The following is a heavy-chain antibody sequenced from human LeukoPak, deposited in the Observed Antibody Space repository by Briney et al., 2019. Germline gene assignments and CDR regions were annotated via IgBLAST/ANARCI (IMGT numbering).Heavy chain of an antibody. CDR2: INPKDGVT. J-gene: IGHJ3*01. D-gene: IGHD5-12*01. CDR3: ARDPDIVGFNSDALDF. Sequence: GASVKVSCKASGYTFTGYYMHWLRQVPGQGPEWMGWINPKDGVTVYAQTFQGRVTVTRDTSISTIYMELARLRSDDTAVYFCARDPDIVGFNSDALDFWGPGTIVTVSS. V-gene: IGHV1-2*02. CDR1: GYTFTGYY.